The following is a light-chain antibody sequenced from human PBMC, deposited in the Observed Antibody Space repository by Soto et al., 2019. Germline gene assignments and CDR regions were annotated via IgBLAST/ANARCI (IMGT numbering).Light chain of an antibody. Sequence: QSVLTPPPSASGSPGQSVTISCTGTISDVGAYIFVSWYQQHPGKAPKLMVYDVNRRPPGVPDRFFGSKSGNTASLTVSGLQAEDEADYYCVSFAGGTYVFGTGTKVTVL. CDR2: DVN. CDR1: ISDVGAYIF. V-gene: IGLV2-8*01. J-gene: IGLJ1*01. CDR3: VSFAGGTYV.